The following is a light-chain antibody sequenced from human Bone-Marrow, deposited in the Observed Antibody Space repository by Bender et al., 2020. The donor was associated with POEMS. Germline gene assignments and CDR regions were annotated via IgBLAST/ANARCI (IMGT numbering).Light chain of an antibody. CDR3: QAWDNNSVV. CDR2: QNN. Sequence: SYELTQPPSVSVSPGQTASITCSGDNLGDKYASWYQQKPGQSPVLIIFQNNKRPSGIPERFSGSNSGNTATLTISETQAMDEADYYCQAWDNNSVVFGGGTKLTVL. CDR1: NLGDKY. V-gene: IGLV3-1*01. J-gene: IGLJ3*02.